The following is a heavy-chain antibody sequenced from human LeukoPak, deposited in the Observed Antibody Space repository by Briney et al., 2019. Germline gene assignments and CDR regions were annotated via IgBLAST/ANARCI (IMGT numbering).Heavy chain of an antibody. D-gene: IGHD2-2*01. CDR2: ISVHNGNT. V-gene: IGHV1-18*01. CDR3: ARDHKLLWSYFDY. J-gene: IGHJ4*02. CDR1: GYTFTTYG. Sequence: ASVKVSCKASGYTFTTYGISWVRQATGQGREWMGWISVHNGNTNYAQKLQGRVTMTTDTSTSTAYMELRSLRSDDTAVYYCARDHKLLWSYFDYWGQGTLVTVSS.